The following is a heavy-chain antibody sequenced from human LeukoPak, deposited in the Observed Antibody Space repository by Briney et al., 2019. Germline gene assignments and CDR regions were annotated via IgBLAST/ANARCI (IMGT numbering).Heavy chain of an antibody. CDR1: GFTFSSYA. CDR3: AKASAGSSRYLGDDY. V-gene: IGHV3-23*01. J-gene: IGHJ4*02. D-gene: IGHD6-13*01. Sequence: HPGGSLRLSCAASGFTFSSYAMHWVRQAPGKGLEWVSGMSDSGVSSYYADSVKGRFTISRDNSKNTLYLQMNSLRAEDTAVYYCAKASAGSSRYLGDDYWGQGSLVTVSS. CDR2: MSDSGVSS.